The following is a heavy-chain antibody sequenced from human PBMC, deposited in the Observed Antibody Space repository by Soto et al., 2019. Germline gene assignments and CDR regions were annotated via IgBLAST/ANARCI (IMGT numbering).Heavy chain of an antibody. CDR3: AKGRDSDYYYYMDV. CDR1: GFTFSSYA. Sequence: GGSLRLSCAASGFTFSSYAMSWVRQAPGKGLEWVSAISGSGGSTYYADSVKGRFTISRDNSKNTLYLQMNSLRAEDTAVYYCAKGRDSDYYYYMDVWGKGTTVTVSS. V-gene: IGHV3-23*01. CDR2: ISGSGGST. J-gene: IGHJ6*03. D-gene: IGHD3-10*01.